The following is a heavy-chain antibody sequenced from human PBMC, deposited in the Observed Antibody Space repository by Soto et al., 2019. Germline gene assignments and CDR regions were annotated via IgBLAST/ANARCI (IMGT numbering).Heavy chain of an antibody. CDR3: ARGGLDSSGYTPYYFDY. CDR2: IIPIFGTP. CDR1: GGTFSSYA. J-gene: IGHJ4*02. Sequence: QVQLVQSGAEVKKPGSSVKVSCKASGGTFSSYAISWVRQAPEQVLEWMGGIIPIFGTPNYAQKFEGRVTITAXXSXSXXYMELSSLRSEDTAVYYCARGGLDSSGYTPYYFDYWGQGTLVTVSS. V-gene: IGHV1-69*12. D-gene: IGHD3-22*01.